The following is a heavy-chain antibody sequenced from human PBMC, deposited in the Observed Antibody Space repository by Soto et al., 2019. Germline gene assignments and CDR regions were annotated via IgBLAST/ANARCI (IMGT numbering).Heavy chain of an antibody. CDR1: GFTFSSYG. CDR2: ISYDGSNK. V-gene: IGHV3-30*18. J-gene: IGHJ6*02. Sequence: QVQLVESGGGVVQPGRSLRLSCAASGFTFSSYGMHWVRQAPGKGLEWVAVISYDGSNKYYADSVKGRFTISRDNSKNTLYLQMNSLRAEDTAVYYCAKVGPVTHSSIWYTLTDYYYYGMDVWGQGTTVTVSS. CDR3: AKVGPVTHSSIWYTLTDYYYYGMDV. D-gene: IGHD6-13*01.